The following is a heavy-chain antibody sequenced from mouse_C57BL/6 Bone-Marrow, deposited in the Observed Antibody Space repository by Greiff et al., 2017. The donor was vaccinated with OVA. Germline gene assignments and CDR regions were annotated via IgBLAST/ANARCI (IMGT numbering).Heavy chain of an antibody. V-gene: IGHV1-42*01. Sequence: EVQLVESGPELVKPGASVKISCKASGYSFTGYYMNWVKQSPEKSLEWIGEINPSTGGTTYNQKFKAKATLTVDKSSSTAYMQLKSLTSEDSAVYYCARTDYGSSYALWYFDVWGTGTTVTVSS. CDR3: ARTDYGSSYALWYFDV. CDR2: INPSTGGT. D-gene: IGHD1-1*01. CDR1: GYSFTGYY. J-gene: IGHJ1*03.